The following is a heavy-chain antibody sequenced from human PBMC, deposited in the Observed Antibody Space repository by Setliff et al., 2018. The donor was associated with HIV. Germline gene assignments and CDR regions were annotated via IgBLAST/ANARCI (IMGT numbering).Heavy chain of an antibody. J-gene: IGHJ4*02. CDR1: GFTFDDYG. V-gene: IGHV3-48*03. CDR2: IGSAGDSTK. Sequence: GGSLRLSCAASGFTFDDYGMNWVRQVPGKGLEWVSYIGSAGDSTKFYADSVKGRFTLSRDTSKNTLFLQMNSLRPEDTAVYYCARVRLYNTALDYWGQGTLVTVSS. D-gene: IGHD3-3*01. CDR3: ARVRLYNTALDY.